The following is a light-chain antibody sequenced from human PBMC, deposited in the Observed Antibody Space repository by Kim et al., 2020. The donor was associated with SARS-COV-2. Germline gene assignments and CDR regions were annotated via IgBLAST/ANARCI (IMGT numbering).Light chain of an antibody. CDR3: SAWDSSLSAWV. V-gene: IGLV10-54*04. CDR1: SNNVRYEG. CDR2: RNN. Sequence: QTATLTCTGNSNNVRYEGAAWLQQHQGHPPKLLTYRNNNRPSGISDRFSASRSGNTASLTISGLQPEDETDYYCSAWDSSLSAWVFGGGTQLTVL. J-gene: IGLJ3*02.